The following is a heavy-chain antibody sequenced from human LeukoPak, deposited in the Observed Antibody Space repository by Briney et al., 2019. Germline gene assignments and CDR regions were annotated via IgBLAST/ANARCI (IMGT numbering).Heavy chain of an antibody. J-gene: IGHJ4*02. V-gene: IGHV4-59*08. D-gene: IGHD2-15*01. Sequence: SETLSLTCTVSGGSMSSYYWSWFRQPPGKGLEWIGYIYYSGSTNYNPSLKSRVTISVDTSKNQFSLKLSSVTAADTAVYYCARRYCSGGSCYFDYWGQGILVTVSS. CDR3: ARRYCSGGSCYFDY. CDR1: GGSMSSYY. CDR2: IYYSGST.